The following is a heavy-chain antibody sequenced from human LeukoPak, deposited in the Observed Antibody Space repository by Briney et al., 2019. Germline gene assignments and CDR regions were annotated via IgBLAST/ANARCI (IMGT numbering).Heavy chain of an antibody. CDR1: GFTFSRYG. V-gene: IGHV3-30*02. D-gene: IGHD3-9*01. J-gene: IGHJ6*03. CDR2: IRYDGSNK. Sequence: GGSLRLSCAASGFTFSRYGMHWVRQAPGKGLEWVAFIRYDGSNKYYADSVKGRFTISRDNSKNTLYLQMNSLRAEDTAVYYCAKATRLRYFDWFPDYYYYYMGVWGKGTTVTVSS. CDR3: AKATRLRYFDWFPDYYYYYMGV.